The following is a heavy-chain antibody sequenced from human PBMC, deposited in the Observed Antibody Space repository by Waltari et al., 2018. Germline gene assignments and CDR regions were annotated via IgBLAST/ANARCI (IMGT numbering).Heavy chain of an antibody. Sequence: EVQLVESGGGLIQPGGSLRLLCAASGFIVGYNYMSWVRQAPGKGLEWVSVLHAGGATYYEDSVKGRFTISRDNSKNTLYLQMNNLRVEDTAVYFCARAGLGSPSQWLQLFDSWGQGTLVTVSS. CDR1: GFIVGYNY. J-gene: IGHJ4*02. CDR2: LHAGGAT. D-gene: IGHD5-18*01. V-gene: IGHV3-53*03. CDR3: ARAGLGSPSQWLQLFDS.